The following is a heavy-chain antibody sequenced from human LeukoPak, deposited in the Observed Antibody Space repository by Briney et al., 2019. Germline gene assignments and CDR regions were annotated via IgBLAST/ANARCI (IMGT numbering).Heavy chain of an antibody. CDR2: MSYDGSNK. CDR1: GFTFSSYG. Sequence: GGSLRLSCAASGFTFSSYGMHWVRQAPGKGLEWVAVMSYDGSNKYYEDSVKGRFTISRDNAKNSLYLQMNSLRGEDTAVYYCAREASGYSYGLDAFDIWGQGTTVTVSS. J-gene: IGHJ3*02. V-gene: IGHV3-30*03. D-gene: IGHD5-18*01. CDR3: AREASGYSYGLDAFDI.